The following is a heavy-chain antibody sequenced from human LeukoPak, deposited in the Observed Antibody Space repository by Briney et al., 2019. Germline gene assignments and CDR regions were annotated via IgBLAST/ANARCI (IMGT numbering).Heavy chain of an antibody. J-gene: IGHJ4*02. D-gene: IGHD3-9*01. CDR2: ISSDSAYI. CDR1: GFTFSACS. V-gene: IGHV3-21*01. Sequence: GGSLRLSCAASGFTFSACSMNWVRQAPGKGLEWVSVISSDSAYIYYADSVKGRFTISRDNSKNTLYLQMNSLRAEDTAVYYCARSDILTGYYGIFDYWGQGTLVTVSS. CDR3: ARSDILTGYYGIFDY.